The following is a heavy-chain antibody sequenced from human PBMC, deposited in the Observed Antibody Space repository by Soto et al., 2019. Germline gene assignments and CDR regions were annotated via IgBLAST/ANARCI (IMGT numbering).Heavy chain of an antibody. D-gene: IGHD6-13*01. Sequence: LSLTCAASGFTFSSYAMHWVRQAPGKGLEWVAVISYDGSNKYYADSVKGRFTISRDNSKNTLYLQMNSLRAEDTAVYYCARSEPSSRGSWYIFDYWGQGTLVTVSS. V-gene: IGHV3-30-3*01. CDR3: ARSEPSSRGSWYIFDY. CDR2: ISYDGSNK. CDR1: GFTFSSYA. J-gene: IGHJ4*02.